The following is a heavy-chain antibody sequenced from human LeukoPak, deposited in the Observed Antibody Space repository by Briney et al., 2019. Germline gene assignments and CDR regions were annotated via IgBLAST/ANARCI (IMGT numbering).Heavy chain of an antibody. D-gene: IGHD2-15*01. CDR1: GLIFTNYA. J-gene: IGHJ4*02. V-gene: IGHV3-23*01. CDR3: ANSGLNRFEY. CDR2: ISGSGATT. Sequence: GGSLRLSCTASGLIFTNYAMTWVRQAPGKGLEWVSTISGSGATTYYADSVKGRFSISRDNSKNTLYLQVNSLRADDTAVYYCANSGLNRFEYWGQGALVTVSS.